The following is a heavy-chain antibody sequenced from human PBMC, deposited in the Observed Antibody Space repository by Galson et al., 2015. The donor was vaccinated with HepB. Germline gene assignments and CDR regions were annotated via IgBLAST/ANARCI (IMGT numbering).Heavy chain of an antibody. D-gene: IGHD3-10*01. CDR2: INPNSGGT. CDR3: ARDPVLLWFGELLSNWFDP. J-gene: IGHJ5*02. Sequence: SVKVSCKASGYTFTGYYMHWVRQAPGQGLEWMGWINPNSGGTNYAQKFQGRVTMTRDTSISTAYMELSRLRSDDTAVYYCARDPVLLWFGELLSNWFDPWGQGTLVTVSS. V-gene: IGHV1-2*02. CDR1: GYTFTGYY.